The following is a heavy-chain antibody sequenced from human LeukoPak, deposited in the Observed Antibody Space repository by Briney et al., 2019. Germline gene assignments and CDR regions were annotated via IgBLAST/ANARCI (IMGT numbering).Heavy chain of an antibody. J-gene: IGHJ4*02. CDR2: INPSGGST. D-gene: IGHD5-12*01. CDR1: GYSPTNYY. V-gene: IGHV1-46*01. Sequence: ASVKVPCKAFGYSPTNYYVHWVRQAPGQGLEWMGEINPSGGSTSYAQKFQGRITVTRDTYTNTVYMDLSSLRSEDTATYYCARGAPTTRIGAGRFDYWGQGSLLTVAS. CDR3: ARGAPTTRIGAGRFDY.